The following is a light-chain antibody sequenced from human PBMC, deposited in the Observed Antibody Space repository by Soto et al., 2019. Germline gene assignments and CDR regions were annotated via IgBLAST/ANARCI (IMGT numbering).Light chain of an antibody. CDR1: SRDVGGYNY. J-gene: IGLJ2*01. V-gene: IGLV2-11*01. CDR3: CSYAGSYVV. Sequence: QSVLTQPRPVSGSPGQSVTISCTGTSRDVGGYNYVSWYQQHPGKAPKLMIYDVSKRPSGVPDRFSGSKSGNTASLTISGLQAEDEADYYCCSYAGSYVVFRGGTKLTVL. CDR2: DVS.